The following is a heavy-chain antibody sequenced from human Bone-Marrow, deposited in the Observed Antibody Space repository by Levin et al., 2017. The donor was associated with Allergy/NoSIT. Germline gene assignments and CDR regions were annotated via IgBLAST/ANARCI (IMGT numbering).Heavy chain of an antibody. D-gene: IGHD6-19*01. Sequence: GGSLRLSCAASGLTFSNYAMTWVRQAPGKGLEWVSSISDSGAGTYYADSVKGRFTISRDNSENTLYLQMDSLRAEDTAVYYCAKDVPKQWLVTVPPDWGQGTLVTVSS. J-gene: IGHJ4*02. V-gene: IGHV3-23*01. CDR3: AKDVPKQWLVTVPPD. CDR1: GLTFSNYA. CDR2: ISDSGAGT.